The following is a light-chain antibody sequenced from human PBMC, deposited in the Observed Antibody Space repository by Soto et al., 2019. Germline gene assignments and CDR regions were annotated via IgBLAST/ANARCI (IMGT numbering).Light chain of an antibody. CDR1: SSDVGGYNY. CDR3: SSFTVSGSVV. J-gene: IGLJ2*01. CDR2: EVT. V-gene: IGLV2-8*01. Sequence: QSALTQPPSASGSPGQSVTISCTGTSSDVGGYNYVSWYQQHPGKAPRLMIYEVTKRPSGVSNRFSGSKSGSTASLTISGLQAEDEATYSCSSFTVSGSVVFGGGTKLTVL.